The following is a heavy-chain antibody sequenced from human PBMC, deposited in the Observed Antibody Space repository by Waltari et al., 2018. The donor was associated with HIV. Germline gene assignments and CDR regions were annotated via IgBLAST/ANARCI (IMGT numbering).Heavy chain of an antibody. V-gene: IGHV4-38-2*02. CDR2: ICHTGNS. J-gene: IGHJ4*02. Sequence: QVQLQESGPGLVKPSETLSLTCTVSGYSISIGYYWPWIRQPPGKGLGWIGSICHTGNSDTTPSLKSRVTVSVDTSKNQFSLNLNSVTAADTARYVCAREGPPSIEFSDRGEYDSWGQGTLVTVSS. D-gene: IGHD3-10*01. CDR3: AREGPPSIEFSDRGEYDS. CDR1: GYSISIGYY.